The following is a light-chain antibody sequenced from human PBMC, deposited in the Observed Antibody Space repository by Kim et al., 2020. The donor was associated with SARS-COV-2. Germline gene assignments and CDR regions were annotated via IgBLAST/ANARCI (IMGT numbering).Light chain of an antibody. J-gene: IGLJ3*02. CDR1: SSNIGAGYD. CDR3: QSYDSSLSVV. V-gene: IGLV1-40*01. Sequence: GLRFTLSCTGSSSNIGAGYDGHWYQQLPGTAPKLVIYVTTNRASGVPDRFSGTKSGTSASLAITGLQAEDEADYYCQSYDSSLSVVFGGGTKLTVL. CDR2: VTT.